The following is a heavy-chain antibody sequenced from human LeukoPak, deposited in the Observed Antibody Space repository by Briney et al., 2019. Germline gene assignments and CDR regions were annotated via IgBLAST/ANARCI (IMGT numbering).Heavy chain of an antibody. CDR3: AKTGDSSGSRYYYYSYYMDV. J-gene: IGHJ6*03. Sequence: PGGSLRLSCAASGFSFSRFAMSWVRQAPGKGLEWVSAISGGGGSTYSADSVKGRFTISRDNSKNTLYLQMYSLRAEDTAVYFCAKTGDSSGSRYYYYSYYMDVWGKGATVTVSS. CDR1: GFSFSRFA. CDR2: ISGGGGST. D-gene: IGHD3-22*01. V-gene: IGHV3-23*01.